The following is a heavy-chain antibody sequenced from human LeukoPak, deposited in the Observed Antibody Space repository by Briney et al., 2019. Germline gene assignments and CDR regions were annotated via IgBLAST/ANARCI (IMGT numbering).Heavy chain of an antibody. CDR2: INSDGSST. V-gene: IGHV3-74*01. Sequence: GGSLRLSCAASGFTFSSYWMHWVRQAPGKGLVWVSRINSDGSSTSYADSVKGRFTISRDNAKNTLYLQMNSLRADDTAVYYCAREASYYYDSSGYFFDYWGQGTLVTVSS. CDR3: AREASYYYDSSGYFFDY. J-gene: IGHJ4*02. D-gene: IGHD3-22*01. CDR1: GFTFSSYW.